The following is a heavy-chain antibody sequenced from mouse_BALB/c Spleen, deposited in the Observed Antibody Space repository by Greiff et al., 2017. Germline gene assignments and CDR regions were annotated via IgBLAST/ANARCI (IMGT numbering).Heavy chain of an antibody. Sequence: VQLQQSGPGLVAPSQSLSITCTVSGFSLTSYGVHWVRQPPGKGLEWLGVIWADGSTNYNSALMSRLSISKDNSKSQVFLKMNSLQTDDTAMYYCAREKWPYAMDYWGQGTSVTVSS. V-gene: IGHV2-9*02. CDR2: IWADGST. CDR1: GFSLTSYG. J-gene: IGHJ4*01. CDR3: AREKWPYAMDY.